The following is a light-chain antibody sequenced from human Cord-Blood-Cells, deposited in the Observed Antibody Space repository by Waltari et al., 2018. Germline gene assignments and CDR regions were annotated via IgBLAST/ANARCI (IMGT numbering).Light chain of an antibody. J-gene: IGKJ2*01. V-gene: IGKV1-39*01. CDR2: AAS. CDR1: QSISSY. CDR3: QQSYSTPYT. Sequence: DIQMTQSPSSLSASVRDRVTITCRASQSISSYLNWYQQKPGKAPKLLIYAASSLQSGVPSRFSGSGSGTDFTLTISSLQPEDFATYYCQQSYSTPYTFGQGTKPEIK.